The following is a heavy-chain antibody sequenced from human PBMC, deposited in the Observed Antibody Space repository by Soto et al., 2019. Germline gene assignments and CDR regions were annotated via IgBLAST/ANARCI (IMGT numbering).Heavy chain of an antibody. Sequence: EVQLVESEGGLVQRGGSLRLSCAASGFTFNYYWMHWVRQAPGQGLMWVAHIQNDGSRTTYADSVKGQFTISRDNAKNTMYLQMNSLRAEDTAVYYCARGNLGGFDLWGQGTTVTVSS. V-gene: IGHV3-74*01. CDR2: IQNDGSRT. J-gene: IGHJ3*01. D-gene: IGHD4-4*01. CDR3: ARGNLGGFDL. CDR1: GFTFNYYW.